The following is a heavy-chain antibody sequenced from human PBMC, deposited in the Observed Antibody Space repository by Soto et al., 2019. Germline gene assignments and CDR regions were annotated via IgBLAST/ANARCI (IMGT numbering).Heavy chain of an antibody. Sequence: VQLVQSGAEVKKPGASVTVSCEASGYTFTSYGISWVRQAPGQGLEWMGWTSVYNGNTNYAQKLQGRVTMTTDTSTNTAYMDLRSLRSDXXXXXYCARRGPYSSSPLSNAFDIWGQGTMVTVSS. CDR3: ARRGPYSSSPLSNAFDI. D-gene: IGHD6-6*01. J-gene: IGHJ3*02. CDR1: GYTFTSYG. V-gene: IGHV1-18*01. CDR2: TSVYNGNT.